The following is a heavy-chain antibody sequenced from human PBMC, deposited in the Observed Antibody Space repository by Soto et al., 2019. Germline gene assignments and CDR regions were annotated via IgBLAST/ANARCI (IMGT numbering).Heavy chain of an antibody. CDR2: IYHSGST. J-gene: IGHJ5*01. V-gene: IGHV4-30-2*05. CDR1: GGSISSGGYF. D-gene: IGHD3-16*01. Sequence: SETLSLTCAVSGGSISSGGYFWSWIRQPPGKGLEWIGYIYHSGSTYYNPDTSNNQLSLQLNSVTPDDTAVYYCVRLIGNSWLDSWGQGTLVTVSS. CDR3: VRLIGNSWLDS.